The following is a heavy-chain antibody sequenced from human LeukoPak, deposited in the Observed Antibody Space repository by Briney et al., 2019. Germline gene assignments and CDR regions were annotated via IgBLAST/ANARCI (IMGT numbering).Heavy chain of an antibody. CDR1: GGSISSYY. J-gene: IGHJ3*02. V-gene: IGHV4-59*08. D-gene: IGHD1-26*01. CDR3: ASLGVGATGAFDI. Sequence: SETLSLTCTVSGGSISSYYWSWIRQPPGKGLEWIGYIYYSGSTNYNPSLKSRVTISVDTSKNQFSLKLSSVTAADTAVYYCASLGVGATGAFDIWGQGTMVTVP. CDR2: IYYSGST.